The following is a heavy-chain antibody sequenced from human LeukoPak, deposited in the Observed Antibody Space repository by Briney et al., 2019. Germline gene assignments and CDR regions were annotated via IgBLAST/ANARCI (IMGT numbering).Heavy chain of an antibody. D-gene: IGHD2-2*02. CDR3: AGSYCTTTDCYTWFDP. CDR1: GYTFASYA. Sequence: GASVKVSCKASGYTFASYAFHWVRQAPGQRLGWMGWINAGYDNTKYSQKFQGRVTITRDTSATTAYMELSSLRSEDTAVYYCAGSYCTTTDCYTWFDPWGQGTLVTVSS. V-gene: IGHV1-3*01. CDR2: INAGYDNT. J-gene: IGHJ5*02.